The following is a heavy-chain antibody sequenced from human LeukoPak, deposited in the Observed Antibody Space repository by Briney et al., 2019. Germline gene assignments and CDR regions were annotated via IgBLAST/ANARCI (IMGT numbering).Heavy chain of an antibody. CDR1: GGSISSSSYY. CDR3: ARERGELEPKFPRFASGDY. J-gene: IGHJ4*02. Sequence: SETLSISCTVSGGSISSSSYYWGWIRQPPGKGLEWIGSIYYSGSTYYNPSLKSRVTISVDTSKNQFSLKLSSVTAADTAVYYCARERGELEPKFPRFASGDYWGQGTLVTVSS. D-gene: IGHD1-1*01. V-gene: IGHV4-39*07. CDR2: IYYSGST.